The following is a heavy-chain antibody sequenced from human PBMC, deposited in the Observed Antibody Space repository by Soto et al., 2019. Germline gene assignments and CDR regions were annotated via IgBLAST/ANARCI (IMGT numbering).Heavy chain of an antibody. J-gene: IGHJ3*02. CDR1: GFTFSSYE. Sequence: GGSLRLSCAASGFTFSSYEMNWVRQAPGKGLEWVSYISSSGSTIYYADSVKGRFTISRDNAKNSLYLQMNSLRAEDTAVYYCARGRITMVRGANAFDIWGQGTMVTVSS. CDR3: ARGRITMVRGANAFDI. V-gene: IGHV3-48*03. D-gene: IGHD3-10*01. CDR2: ISSSGSTI.